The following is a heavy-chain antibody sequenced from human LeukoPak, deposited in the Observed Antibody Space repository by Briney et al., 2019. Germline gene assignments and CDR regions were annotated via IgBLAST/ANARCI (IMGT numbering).Heavy chain of an antibody. Sequence: GGSLRLSCAASGFTFYSYAMFWVRQAPGKGLEWVSGISDSGDSTYYADSVKGRFTISRDNSKNTLSLQINSLRAEDTAVYYCARAYGKQQLVGDYWGQGTLVTVSS. CDR2: ISDSGDST. J-gene: IGHJ4*02. CDR3: ARAYGKQQLVGDY. V-gene: IGHV3-23*01. D-gene: IGHD6-13*01. CDR1: GFTFYSYA.